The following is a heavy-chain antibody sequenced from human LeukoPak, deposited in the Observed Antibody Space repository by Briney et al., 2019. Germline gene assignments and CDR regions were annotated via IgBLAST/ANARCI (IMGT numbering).Heavy chain of an antibody. CDR3: ARGDYLDPGVIYYFDY. CDR1: GFTFSSYS. Sequence: GGSLRLSCAASGFTFSSYSMNWVRQAPGKGLEWVSGINWNGGSTGYADSVKGRFTISRDNAKNSLYLQMNSLRVEDTAIYYCARGDYLDPGVIYYFDYWGQGTLVTVSS. D-gene: IGHD2-21*01. J-gene: IGHJ4*02. CDR2: INWNGGST. V-gene: IGHV3-20*04.